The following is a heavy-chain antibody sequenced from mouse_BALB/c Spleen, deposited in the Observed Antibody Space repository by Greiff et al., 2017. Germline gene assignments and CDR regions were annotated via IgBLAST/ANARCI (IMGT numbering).Heavy chain of an antibody. CDR2: IYPGDGDT. CDR1: GYAFSSYW. CDR3: ARGDYCNYFDY. D-gene: IGHD2-1*01. V-gene: IGHV1-80*01. J-gene: IGHJ2*01. Sequence: QVQLQQSGAELVRPGSSVKISCKASGYAFSSYWMNWVKQRPGQGLEWIGQIYPGDGDTNYNGKFKGKATLTADKSSSTAYMQLSSLTSEDSAVYFCARGDYCNYFDYWGQGTTLTVSA.